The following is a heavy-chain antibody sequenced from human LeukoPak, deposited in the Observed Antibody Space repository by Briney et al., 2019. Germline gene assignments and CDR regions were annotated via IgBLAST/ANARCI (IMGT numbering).Heavy chain of an antibody. Sequence: SETLSLTCTVSGGSISSYYWSWIRQPAGKGLEWIGRIYTTGSTNYNPSLKSRVTMSVDTSKNQFSLKLSSVTAADTAVYYCVVDYGDYRKYNWFDPWGQGTLVTVSS. CDR3: VVDYGDYRKYNWFDP. V-gene: IGHV4-4*07. D-gene: IGHD4-17*01. CDR2: IYTTGST. CDR1: GGSISSYY. J-gene: IGHJ5*02.